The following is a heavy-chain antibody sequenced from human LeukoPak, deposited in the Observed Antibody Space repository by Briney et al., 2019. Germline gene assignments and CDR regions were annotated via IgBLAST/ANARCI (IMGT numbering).Heavy chain of an antibody. CDR2: IYYSGST. Sequence: SETLSLTCTVSGGSISSGGYYWSWIRQHPGTGLEWIGYIYYSGSTYYNPSLKSRVTISVGTSKNQFSLKLSSVTAADTAVYYCARVGGYFDWLLCDYWGQGTLVTVSS. V-gene: IGHV4-31*03. J-gene: IGHJ4*02. CDR3: ARVGGYFDWLLCDY. D-gene: IGHD3-9*01. CDR1: GGSISSGGYY.